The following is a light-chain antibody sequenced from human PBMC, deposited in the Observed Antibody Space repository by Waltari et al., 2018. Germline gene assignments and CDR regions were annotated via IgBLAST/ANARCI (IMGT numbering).Light chain of an antibody. CDR2: KAS. CDR1: QSVNRW. V-gene: IGKV1-5*03. J-gene: IGKJ1*01. Sequence: DIQMTQSPSTLSASVGDRVTITCRASQSVNRWLAWYQQKPGKAPKLLSSKASALQNGVAPSFIGGGSGTEFTLTISNLQPDDSSTHYCQQYEAFPVTFGHGTKVEIK. CDR3: QQYEAFPVT.